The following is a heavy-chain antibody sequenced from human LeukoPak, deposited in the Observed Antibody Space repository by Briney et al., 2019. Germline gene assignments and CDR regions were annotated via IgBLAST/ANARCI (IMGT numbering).Heavy chain of an antibody. D-gene: IGHD6-19*01. CDR1: GFTFSSYA. J-gene: IGHJ4*02. V-gene: IGHV3-30*04. CDR2: ISYDGSNK. Sequence: PGGSLRLSCAASGFTFSSYAMHWVRQAPGKGLEWVAVISYDGSNKYYADSVKGRFTISRDNSKNTLYLQMNSLRAEDTAVYYCASSGAVAGRGSPVDYWGQGTLVTVSS. CDR3: ASSGAVAGRGSPVDY.